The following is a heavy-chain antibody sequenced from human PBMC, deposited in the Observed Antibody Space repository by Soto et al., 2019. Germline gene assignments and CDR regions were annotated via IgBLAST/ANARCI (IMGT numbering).Heavy chain of an antibody. J-gene: IGHJ4*02. D-gene: IGHD1-26*01. Sequence: QVQLVESGGGVVQPGRSLRLSCAASGFTFSSYGMHWVRQAPGKGLEWVAVIWYDGSNKYYADSVKGRFTISRDNSKNTLYLQMNSLRAEDTAVYYCARERAVREPPTEWGQGTLVTVSS. V-gene: IGHV3-33*01. CDR1: GFTFSSYG. CDR3: ARERAVREPPTE. CDR2: IWYDGSNK.